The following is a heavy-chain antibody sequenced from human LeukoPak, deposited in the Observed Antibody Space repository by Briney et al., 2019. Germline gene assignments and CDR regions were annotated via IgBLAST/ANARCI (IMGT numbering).Heavy chain of an antibody. V-gene: IGHV4-61*01. D-gene: IGHD3-16*01. Sequence: SETLSLTCIVSGDSVSSSSYYWGWIRQPPGTGLDWIGYIYNSGSTNYNPSLKSRVTISVDTSKNQFSLKLSSVTAADTAVYYCASHVLYAFDIWGLGTMVTVSS. CDR2: IYNSGST. CDR3: ASHVLYAFDI. J-gene: IGHJ3*02. CDR1: GDSVSSSSYY.